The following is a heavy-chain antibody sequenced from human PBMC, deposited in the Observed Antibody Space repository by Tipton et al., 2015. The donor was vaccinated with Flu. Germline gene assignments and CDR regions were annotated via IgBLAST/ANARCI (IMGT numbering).Heavy chain of an antibody. J-gene: IGHJ4*02. CDR3: ARPGGPAAINPFSYFDF. D-gene: IGHD2-2*01. V-gene: IGHV1-18*01. Sequence: QSGPEVKKPGASVKVSCKASGYPLISYGISWVRQAPGQGLEWMGWISGYNGDTNYAQKFQGRVTMTTDRSTSTAYMELRSLRSDDTAVYYCARPGGPAAINPFSYFDFWGRGTLVTVSS. CDR1: GYPLISYG. CDR2: ISGYNGDT.